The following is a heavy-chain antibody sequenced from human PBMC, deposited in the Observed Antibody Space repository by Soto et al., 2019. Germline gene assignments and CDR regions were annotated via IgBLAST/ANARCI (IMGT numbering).Heavy chain of an antibody. D-gene: IGHD3-3*01. Sequence: PSETLSLTCTVSGGSISSYYWSWIRQPPGKGLEWIGYIYYSGSTNYNPSLKSRVTISVDTSKNQFSLKLSSVTAADTAVYYCARDGYDFWSGSHYEGPHNLFDPWGQGTLVTVSS. J-gene: IGHJ5*02. CDR3: ARDGYDFWSGSHYEGPHNLFDP. V-gene: IGHV4-59*01. CDR2: IYYSGST. CDR1: GGSISSYY.